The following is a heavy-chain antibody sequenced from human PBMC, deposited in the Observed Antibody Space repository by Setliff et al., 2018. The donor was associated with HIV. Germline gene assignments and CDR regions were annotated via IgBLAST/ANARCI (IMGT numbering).Heavy chain of an antibody. Sequence: SETLSLTCSVSGDSINNYYWSWVRRPPGKGLEWIAYIHTSGSTNYNPSLKSRVTISVDTSKNQFSLKMNSATAADTALYYCVRDAEGVAAGAIYFYMDVWGKGTTVTVSS. D-gene: IGHD2-8*01. CDR1: GDSINNYY. V-gene: IGHV4-4*09. CDR2: IHTSGST. CDR3: VRDAEGVAAGAIYFYMDV. J-gene: IGHJ6*03.